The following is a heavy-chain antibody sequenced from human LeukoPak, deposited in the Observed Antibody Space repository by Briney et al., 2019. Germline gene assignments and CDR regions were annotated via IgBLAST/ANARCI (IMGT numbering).Heavy chain of an antibody. J-gene: IGHJ5*02. CDR2: ISAYNGNT. CDR3: ARDYGIATHNWFDP. CDR1: GYTFTSYG. V-gene: IGHV1-18*01. Sequence: ASVKVSCKASGYTFTSYGISWVRQAPGQGLEWMGWISAYNGNTNYAQKLQGRVTMTTDTSTSTAYMELRSLRSDDTAVYYCARDYGIATHNWFDPWGQGTLVTVSS. D-gene: IGHD6-13*01.